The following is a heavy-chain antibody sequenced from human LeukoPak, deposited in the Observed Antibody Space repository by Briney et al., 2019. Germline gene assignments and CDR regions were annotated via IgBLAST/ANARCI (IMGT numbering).Heavy chain of an antibody. J-gene: IGHJ4*02. V-gene: IGHV3-7*01. CDR2: IKQDGSER. CDR3: ARGRTWIQLWSHFDY. Sequence: GGSLRLSCAASGFTFSSYWMSWVRQAPGKGLEWVANIKQDGSERYYVDSVKGRFTISRGNAKNSLYLQMNSLSAEDTAVYYCARGRTWIQLWSHFDYWGQGTLVTVSS. CDR1: GFTFSSYW. D-gene: IGHD5-18*01.